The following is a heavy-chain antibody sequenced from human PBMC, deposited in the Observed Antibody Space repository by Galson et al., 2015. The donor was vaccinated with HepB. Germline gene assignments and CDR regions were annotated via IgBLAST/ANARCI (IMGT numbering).Heavy chain of an antibody. Sequence: SLRLSCAASGFTFSRHGMHWVRQAPGKGLEWVALIWYDGSNQYYGDSVKGRFTISRDNAKNTLCLQMNSLRVEDTAVYYCAREDPTVAVAVLDYWGQGTLVAVSS. CDR2: IWYDGSNQ. D-gene: IGHD2-2*01. J-gene: IGHJ4*02. CDR1: GFTFSRHG. V-gene: IGHV3-33*01. CDR3: AREDPTVAVAVLDY.